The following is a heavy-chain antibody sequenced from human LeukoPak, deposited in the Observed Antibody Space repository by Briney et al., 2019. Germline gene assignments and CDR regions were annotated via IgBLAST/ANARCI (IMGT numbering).Heavy chain of an antibody. CDR3: ARGPPRGKYYYMDV. CDR1: GFTFSSFD. Sequence: GGSLRLSCAASGFTFSSFDMHWVRQPTGQGLEWVSTIGTASDTYYPGSVEGRFTLSRDNAKNSLYLQMNSLTAGDTAVYYCARGPPRGKYYYMDVWGKGTMVTVSS. CDR2: IGTASDT. D-gene: IGHD1-1*01. J-gene: IGHJ6*03. V-gene: IGHV3-13*01.